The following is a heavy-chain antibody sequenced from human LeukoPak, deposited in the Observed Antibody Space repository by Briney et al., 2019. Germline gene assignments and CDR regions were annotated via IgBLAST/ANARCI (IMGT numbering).Heavy chain of an antibody. V-gene: IGHV1-18*01. CDR3: ARAGKIRSWYCDY. CDR2: ISAYNGNT. D-gene: IGHD2-15*01. CDR1: GYTLTELS. Sequence: ASVKVSCKVSGYTLTELSMHWVRQAPGKGLEWMGWISAYNGNTNYAQKLQGRVTMTTDTSTSTAYMELRSLRSDDTAAYYCARAGKIRSWYCDYWGQGTLVTVSS. J-gene: IGHJ4*02.